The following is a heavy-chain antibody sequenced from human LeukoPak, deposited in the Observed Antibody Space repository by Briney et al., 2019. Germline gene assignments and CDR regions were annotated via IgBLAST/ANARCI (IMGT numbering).Heavy chain of an antibody. Sequence: QAGGSLRLSCAASGSTVSSYFMSWVRQAPGKGLEWVAVMWYDGSNEYYADSVKGRFTISRDNSKNTLFLQMNSLRAEDTAVYYCARGRLGLDYWGQGILVTVSS. CDR1: GSTVSSYF. CDR2: MWYDGSNE. CDR3: ARGRLGLDY. D-gene: IGHD5/OR15-5a*01. V-gene: IGHV3-33*08. J-gene: IGHJ4*02.